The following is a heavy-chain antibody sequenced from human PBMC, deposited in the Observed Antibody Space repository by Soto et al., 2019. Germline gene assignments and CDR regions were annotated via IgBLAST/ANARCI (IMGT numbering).Heavy chain of an antibody. CDR3: ARVVWYYYDSRGYPHAFDI. V-gene: IGHV1-2*04. CDR1: GYTFTGYY. J-gene: IGHJ3*02. Sequence: ASVKVSCKASGYTFTGYYMHWVRQAPGQRLEWMGWINPNSGGTNYAQKFQGWVTMTRDTSISTAYMELSRLRSDDTAVYYCARVVWYYYDSRGYPHAFDIWGQGTMVTVS. CDR2: INPNSGGT. D-gene: IGHD3-22*01.